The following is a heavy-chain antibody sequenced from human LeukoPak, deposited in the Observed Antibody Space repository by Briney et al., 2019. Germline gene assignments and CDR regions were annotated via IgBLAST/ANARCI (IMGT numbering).Heavy chain of an antibody. CDR3: ARDFGINYGDYYYYYMDV. Sequence: ASVKVSCKAFGYTFTSYWVHWVRQAPGQGLEWLGVINPNGGRTTYTQNFQGRVTMTRDTSTTTVYMELSRLRSEDTAVYYCARDFGINYGDYYYYYMDVWGKGTTVTVSS. CDR2: INPNGGRT. V-gene: IGHV1-46*01. J-gene: IGHJ6*03. CDR1: GYTFTSYW. D-gene: IGHD4-17*01.